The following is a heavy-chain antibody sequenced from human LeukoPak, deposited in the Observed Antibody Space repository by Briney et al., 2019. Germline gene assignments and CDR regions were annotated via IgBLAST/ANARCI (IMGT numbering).Heavy chain of an antibody. J-gene: IGHJ4*02. CDR2: ISGSGGST. Sequence: PGGSLRLSCAASGFTFSSYAMSWVRQAPGKGLEWVSAISGSGGSTYYADSVKGRFTISRDNSKNTLYLQMNSLRAGDTAVYYCAAHPGYSSGWYYYWGQGTLVTVSS. CDR3: AAHPGYSSGWYYY. D-gene: IGHD6-19*01. CDR1: GFTFSSYA. V-gene: IGHV3-23*01.